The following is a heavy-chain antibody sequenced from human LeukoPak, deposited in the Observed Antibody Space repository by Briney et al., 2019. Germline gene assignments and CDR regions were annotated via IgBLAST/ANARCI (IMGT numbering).Heavy chain of an antibody. CDR2: IYTSGST. D-gene: IGHD3-10*01. CDR3: AREGLNMVRGVIPKEAWGWFDP. J-gene: IGHJ5*02. CDR1: GGSISSYY. V-gene: IGHV4-4*07. Sequence: SETLSLTCTVSGGSISSYYRSWIRQPAGKGLEWIGRIYTSGSTNYNPSLKSRVTMSVDTSKNQFSLKLSSVTAADTAVYYCAREGLNMVRGVIPKEAWGWFDPWGQGTLVTVSS.